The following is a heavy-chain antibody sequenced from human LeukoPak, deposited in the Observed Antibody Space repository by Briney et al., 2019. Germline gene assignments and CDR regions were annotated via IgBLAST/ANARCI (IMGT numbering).Heavy chain of an antibody. CDR3: ARVFRDSRTYDFWSGYYNYYYYGMDV. D-gene: IGHD3-3*01. J-gene: IGHJ6*02. Sequence: PGGSLRLSCAASGFTFSSYSMNWVRQAPGKGLEWVSSISSSSSYIYYADSVKGRFTISRDNAKNSLYLQMNSLRAEDTAVYYCARVFRDSRTYDFWSGYYNYYYYGMDVWGQGTTVTVSS. CDR2: ISSSSSYI. V-gene: IGHV3-21*01. CDR1: GFTFSSYS.